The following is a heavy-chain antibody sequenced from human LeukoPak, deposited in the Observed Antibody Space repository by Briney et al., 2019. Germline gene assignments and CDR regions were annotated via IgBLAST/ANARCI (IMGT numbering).Heavy chain of an antibody. CDR3: AREMITFGGVIVKDFDY. CDR2: ISSSGSTI. V-gene: IGHV3-48*04. CDR1: GFTFISYA. J-gene: IGHJ4*02. D-gene: IGHD3-16*02. Sequence: GTSLRLSCAASGFTFISYAIHWVRQAPGKGLEWVSYISSSGSTIYYADSVKGRFTISRDNAKNSLYLQMNSLRAEDTAVYYCAREMITFGGVIVKDFDYWGQGTLVTVSS.